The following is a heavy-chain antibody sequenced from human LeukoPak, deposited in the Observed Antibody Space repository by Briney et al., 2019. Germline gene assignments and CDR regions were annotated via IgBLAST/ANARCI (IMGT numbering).Heavy chain of an antibody. V-gene: IGHV3-11*04. CDR3: ARVRGDSSSSGYYFDY. D-gene: IGHD6-6*01. J-gene: IGHJ4*02. CDR2: ISSSGSTI. Sequence: GGSLRLSCAASGFTFSDYYMSWIRQPPGKGLEWVSYISSSGSTIYYADSVKGGFTISRDNAENSLYLQMNSLRAEDTAVYYCARVRGDSSSSGYYFDYWGQGTLVTVSS. CDR1: GFTFSDYY.